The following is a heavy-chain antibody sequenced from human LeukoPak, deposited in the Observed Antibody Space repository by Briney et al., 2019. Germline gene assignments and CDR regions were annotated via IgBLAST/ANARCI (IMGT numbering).Heavy chain of an antibody. Sequence: ASVKVSCKASGYTFTGYYMHWVRQAPGQGLEWMGWINPNSGGTNYAQKFQGRVTMTRDTSISTAYMELSRLRSDDTAVYYCARERETWIQLWSLDYWGQGTLVTVSS. CDR2: INPNSGGT. D-gene: IGHD5-18*01. J-gene: IGHJ4*02. CDR3: ARERETWIQLWSLDY. CDR1: GYTFTGYY. V-gene: IGHV1-2*02.